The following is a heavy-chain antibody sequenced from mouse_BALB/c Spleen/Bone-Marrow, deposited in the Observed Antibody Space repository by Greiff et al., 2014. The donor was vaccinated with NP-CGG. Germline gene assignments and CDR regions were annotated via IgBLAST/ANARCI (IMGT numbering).Heavy chain of an antibody. J-gene: IGHJ3*01. CDR2: IDPANGNI. CDR3: APYYYGRRFAN. V-gene: IGHV14-3*02. Sequence: EVQRVESGAELVKPGASVKLSCTASGFNIKDTYMHWVKQRPEQGLEWIGRIDPANGNIKYDPKFQGKATITADTSSNTAYLQLSSLTSEDTAVYYCAPYYYGRRFANWGQGTLVTVSA. D-gene: IGHD1-1*01. CDR1: GFNIKDTY.